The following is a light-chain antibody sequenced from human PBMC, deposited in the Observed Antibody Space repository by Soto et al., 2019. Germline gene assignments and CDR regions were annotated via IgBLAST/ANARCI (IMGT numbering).Light chain of an antibody. CDR1: SSDVGTYNL. V-gene: IGLV2-23*02. CDR3: CSYAGSSTLV. J-gene: IGLJ3*02. CDR2: EVN. Sequence: ALTQPASVSESPGQSITISCIGTSSDVGTYNLVSWYQHHPGKAPKLMIYEVNNRPSGVSNRFSGSKSGNTASLTISGLQVEDEADYYCCSYAGSSTLVFGGGTKVTVL.